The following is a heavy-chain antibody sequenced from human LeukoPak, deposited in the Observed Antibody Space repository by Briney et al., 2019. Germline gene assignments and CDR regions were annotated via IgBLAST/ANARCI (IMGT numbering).Heavy chain of an antibody. V-gene: IGHV4-39*01. J-gene: IGHJ4*02. CDR2: IYYSGST. D-gene: IGHD3-22*01. CDR1: GFTVSSNY. Sequence: PGGSLRLSCAASGFTVSSNYMSWVRQPPGKGLEWIGSIYYSGSTYYNPSLKSRVTISVDTSKNQFSLKLSSVTAADTAVYYCASFSSMAETYYYDSSGYDLFDYWGQGTLVTVSS. CDR3: ASFSSMAETYYYDSSGYDLFDY.